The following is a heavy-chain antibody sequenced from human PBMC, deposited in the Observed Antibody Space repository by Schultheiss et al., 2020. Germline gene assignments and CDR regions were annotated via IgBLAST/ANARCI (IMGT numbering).Heavy chain of an antibody. CDR1: GGSVSSGSYY. D-gene: IGHD4-17*01. CDR3: ARVRNYGDSITFDY. Sequence: GSLRLSCTVSGGSVSSGSYYWSWIRQPPGKGLEWIGYIYYSGSTNYNPSLKSRVTISVDRSKNQFSLKLSSVTAADTAVYYCARVRNYGDSITFDYWGQGTLVTVSS. V-gene: IGHV4-61*01. J-gene: IGHJ4*02. CDR2: IYYSGST.